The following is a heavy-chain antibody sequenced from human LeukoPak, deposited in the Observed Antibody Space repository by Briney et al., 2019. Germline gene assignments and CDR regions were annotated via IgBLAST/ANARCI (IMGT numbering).Heavy chain of an antibody. J-gene: IGHJ4*02. CDR1: GYTFSGTGWF. Sequence: DSVKASCKASGYTFSGTGWFLYWLRQAPGQGLECVGWIHPNNGDTMYARKFRDRVAMTRDSSISTAYMELSGLRPDDTAVYYCARDGPAQMVEFDYWGQGTLVTVSS. D-gene: IGHD3-10*01. V-gene: IGHV1-2*02. CDR2: IHPNNGDT. CDR3: ARDGPAQMVEFDY.